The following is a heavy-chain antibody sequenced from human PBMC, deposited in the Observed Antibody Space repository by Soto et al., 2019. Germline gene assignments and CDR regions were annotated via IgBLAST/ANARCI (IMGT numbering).Heavy chain of an antibody. J-gene: IGHJ4*02. V-gene: IGHV4-31*03. Sequence: QVQLQESGPGLVKPSQTLSLTCTVSGGSISSGGYYWSWIRQHPGKGLEWIGAIYYRGSTYCTPSPXSXXTMSVDTSKNQFSLKLSSVTAAATAVYYCARDPLTWGQGTLVTVSS. CDR1: GGSISSGGYY. CDR2: IYYRGST. CDR3: ARDPLT.